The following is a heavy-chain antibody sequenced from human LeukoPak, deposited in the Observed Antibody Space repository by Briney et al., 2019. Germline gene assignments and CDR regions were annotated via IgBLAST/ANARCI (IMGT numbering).Heavy chain of an antibody. CDR1: GFTFSSYS. J-gene: IGHJ4*02. CDR3: ARWGYSSSWRNVDY. CDR2: ISSSSSYI. V-gene: IGHV3-21*06. Sequence: PGGSLRLSCAASGFTFSSYSMTWVRQAPGKGLEWVSSISSSSSYIYYADSVKGRFTISRDNAKNSLYLQMNSLRAEDTAVYYCARWGYSSSWRNVDYWGQGTLVTVSS. D-gene: IGHD6-13*01.